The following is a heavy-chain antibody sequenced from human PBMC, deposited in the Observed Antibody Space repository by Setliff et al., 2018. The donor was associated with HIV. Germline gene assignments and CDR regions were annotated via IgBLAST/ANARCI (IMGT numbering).Heavy chain of an antibody. Sequence: ASVKVSCKASGYTFTSYAMHWVRQAPGQRLEWMGWINAGNGNTKYSQKFQGRVTITRDTSASTAYMELSSLGSEDTAVYYCARAEFLEWPFDYWGQGTLVTVSS. CDR1: GYTFTSYA. D-gene: IGHD3-3*01. CDR2: INAGNGNT. CDR3: ARAEFLEWPFDY. V-gene: IGHV1-3*01. J-gene: IGHJ4*02.